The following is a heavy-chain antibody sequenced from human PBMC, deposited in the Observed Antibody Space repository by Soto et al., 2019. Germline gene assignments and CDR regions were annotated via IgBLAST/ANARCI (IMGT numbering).Heavy chain of an antibody. D-gene: IGHD2-8*01. CDR3: ARVGRGVYGMDV. Sequence: GGSLRLSCAASGLTFSSYSINWVRQAPGKGLEWFSYITSDSSTISYADSVEGRFTVSRDNAKNSLYLQMNSLRDEDTAVYYCARVGRGVYGMDVWGQGTSVTVSS. V-gene: IGHV3-48*02. J-gene: IGHJ6*02. CDR1: GLTFSSYS. CDR2: ITSDSSTI.